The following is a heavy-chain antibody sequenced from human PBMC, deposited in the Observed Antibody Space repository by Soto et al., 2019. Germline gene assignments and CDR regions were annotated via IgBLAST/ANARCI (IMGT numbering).Heavy chain of an antibody. CDR2: INAGNGNT. CDR1: EYTFTSYA. Sequence: GGPVKVSCKASEYTFTSYAMHWVRQAPGQRLEWMGWINAGNGNTKYSQKFQGRVTITRDTSASTAYMELSSLRSEDTAVYYCARDTGIYYYHMDVWGKGTTVTVSS. CDR3: ARDTGIYYYHMDV. V-gene: IGHV1-3*01. D-gene: IGHD1-1*01. J-gene: IGHJ6*03.